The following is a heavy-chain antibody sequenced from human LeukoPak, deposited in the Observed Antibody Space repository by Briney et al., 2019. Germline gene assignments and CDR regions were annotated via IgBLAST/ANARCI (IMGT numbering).Heavy chain of an antibody. CDR1: GGSISSGGYS. CDR3: ASPAIAAQFDY. V-gene: IGHV4-30-2*01. Sequence: SETLSLTCAVSGGSISSGGYSWSWIRQPPGKGLEWIGYIYHSGSTYYNPSLKSRVTISVDRSKNQFSLKLSSVTAADTAVYYCASPAIAAQFDYWGQGTLVTVSS. D-gene: IGHD6-25*01. J-gene: IGHJ4*02. CDR2: IYHSGST.